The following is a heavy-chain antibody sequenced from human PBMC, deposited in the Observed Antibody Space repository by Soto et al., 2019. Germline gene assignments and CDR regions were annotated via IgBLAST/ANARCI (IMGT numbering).Heavy chain of an antibody. CDR1: GGSISSGGYS. D-gene: IGHD2-15*01. Sequence: QLQLQESGSGLVKPSQTLSLTCAVSGGSISSGGYSWSWIRQPPGKGLEWIGYIYHSGSTYYNPALKSRVTIIVDRSKNQCSLKLSSVTAADTAVDYCARGEVVALGYWGQGTLVTVSS. CDR3: ARGEVVALGY. J-gene: IGHJ4*02. V-gene: IGHV4-30-2*01. CDR2: IYHSGST.